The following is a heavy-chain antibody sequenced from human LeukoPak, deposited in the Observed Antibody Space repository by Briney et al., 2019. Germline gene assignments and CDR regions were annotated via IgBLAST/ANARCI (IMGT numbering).Heavy chain of an antibody. CDR3: ARDGSARYYFDY. J-gene: IGHJ4*02. CDR1: GGSISTYY. CDR2: IYYSGST. Sequence: SETLSLTCTVSGGSISTYYWNWIRKPPGKGLEWIGYIYYSGSTNYNPSLKSRVTISVDTSKNQFSLKLSSVTAADTAMYYCARDGSARYYFDYWGQGTLVTVSS. V-gene: IGHV4-59*01.